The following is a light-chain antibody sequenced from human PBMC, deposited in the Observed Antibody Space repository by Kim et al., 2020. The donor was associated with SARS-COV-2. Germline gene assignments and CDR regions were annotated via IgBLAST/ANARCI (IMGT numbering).Light chain of an antibody. CDR2: KAS. CDR3: QQYHSYWT. CDR1: QSISTS. V-gene: IGKV1-5*03. J-gene: IGKJ1*01. Sequence: DIQMTQSPSTLSASVGDRVTITCRASQSISTSLAWYQQKPGKAPKLLVSKASSLESGVPSRFSGSGSGTEFTLTISSLQPDDFATYYCQQYHSYWTFGQGTKV.